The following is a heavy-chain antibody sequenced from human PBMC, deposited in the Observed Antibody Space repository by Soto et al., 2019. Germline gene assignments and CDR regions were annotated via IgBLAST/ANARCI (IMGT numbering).Heavy chain of an antibody. J-gene: IGHJ6*02. CDR2: ISYDGSNK. CDR1: GFTFSSYG. Sequence: PGGSLRLSCAASGFTFSSYGMHWVRQAPGKGLEWVAVISYDGSNKYYADSVKGRFTISRDNSKNTLYLQMNSLRAEDTAVYYCAKARDDFWSGYYRDYYYYYGMDVWGQGTTVTVSS. D-gene: IGHD3-3*01. CDR3: AKARDDFWSGYYRDYYYYYGMDV. V-gene: IGHV3-30*18.